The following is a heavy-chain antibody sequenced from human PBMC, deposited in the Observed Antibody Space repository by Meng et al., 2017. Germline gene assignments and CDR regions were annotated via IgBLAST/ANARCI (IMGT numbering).Heavy chain of an antibody. CDR2: ISTYNGNT. J-gene: IGHJ4*02. CDR1: GYTFTSYG. D-gene: IGHD6-19*01. CDR3: ARGGIAVAIDY. V-gene: IGHV1-18*01. Sequence: GPLGQSVADVKKPGASVKVSCKASGYTFTSYGFSWVRQAPGQGLELMGWISTYNGNTNYAQKLQGRVTMTTDTSTSTAYMELRSLRSDDTAVYYCARGGIAVAIDYWGQGTLVTVSS.